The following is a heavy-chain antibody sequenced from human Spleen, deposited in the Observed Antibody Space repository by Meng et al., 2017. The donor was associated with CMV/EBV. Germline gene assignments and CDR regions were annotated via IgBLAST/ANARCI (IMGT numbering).Heavy chain of an antibody. CDR1: GGTFSSYT. J-gene: IGHJ4*02. CDR3: ARARDGYYFDY. V-gene: IGHV1-69*02. CDR2: IIPILGIA. Sequence: SCKASGGTFSSYTISWVRQATGQGLEWMGRIIPILGIANYAQKFQGRVTITADKSTSTAYMELSSLRSEDTAVYYCARARDGYYFDYWGQGTLVTVSS. D-gene: IGHD5-24*01.